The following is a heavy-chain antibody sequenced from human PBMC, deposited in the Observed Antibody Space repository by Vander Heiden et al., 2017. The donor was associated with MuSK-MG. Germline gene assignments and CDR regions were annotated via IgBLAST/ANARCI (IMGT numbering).Heavy chain of an antibody. CDR3: ARTHPTVVVPTAGDY. D-gene: IGHD2-2*01. Sequence: QVQLVHSGTEVKKPGASVSVSCKASGYTFTSYDIIWVRQASGHGLEWRGWMNPNSGDKGYAQKFQGRVTLTRKNSISTAYMELSSVTSEDTAVYYCARTHPTVVVPTAGDYWGQGTLVTVSS. CDR1: GYTFTSYD. CDR2: MNPNSGDK. V-gene: IGHV1-8*01. J-gene: IGHJ4*02.